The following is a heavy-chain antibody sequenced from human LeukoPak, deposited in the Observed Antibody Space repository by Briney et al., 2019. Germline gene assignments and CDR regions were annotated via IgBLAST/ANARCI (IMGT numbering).Heavy chain of an antibody. D-gene: IGHD5-24*01. CDR2: IRSKANSYAT. Sequence: GGSLKPSCAAPGFTFSGSAMHWVRQASGKGLEWVGRIRSKANSYATAYAASVKGRFTISRDDSKNTAYLQMNSLKTEDTAVYYCTRQDGIIDYWGQGTLVTVSS. V-gene: IGHV3-73*01. CDR1: GFTFSGSA. J-gene: IGHJ4*02. CDR3: TRQDGIIDY.